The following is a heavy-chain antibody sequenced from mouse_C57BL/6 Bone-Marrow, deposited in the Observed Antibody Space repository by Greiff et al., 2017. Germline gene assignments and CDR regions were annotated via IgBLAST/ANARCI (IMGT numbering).Heavy chain of an antibody. D-gene: IGHD2-1*01. J-gene: IGHJ2*01. CDR1: GYSITSGYY. CDR2: LSYDGSN. CDR3: ARIYYGNYIGDY. V-gene: IGHV3-6*01. Sequence: EVKLQESGPGLVKPSQSLSLTCSVTGYSITSGYYWNWIRQFPGNKLEWMGYLSYDGSNNYNPYLKNRISITRDTSKNQFFLKLNSVTTEDTATDYCARIYYGNYIGDYWGQGTTLTVSS.